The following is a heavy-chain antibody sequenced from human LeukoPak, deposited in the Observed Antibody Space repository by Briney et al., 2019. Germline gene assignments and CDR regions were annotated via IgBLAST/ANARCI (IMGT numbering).Heavy chain of an antibody. CDR1: GGSISSSSYY. D-gene: IGHD2-15*01. CDR2: IYYSGST. CDR3: ARAPGWRRVVAATTGYFDY. J-gene: IGHJ4*02. V-gene: IGHV4-39*01. Sequence: PSETLSLTCTVSGGSISSSSYYWGWIRQPPGKGLEWIGSIYYSGSTYYNPSLKSRVTISVDTSKNQFSLKLSSVTAADTAVYYCARAPGWRRVVAATTGYFDYWGQGTLVTVSS.